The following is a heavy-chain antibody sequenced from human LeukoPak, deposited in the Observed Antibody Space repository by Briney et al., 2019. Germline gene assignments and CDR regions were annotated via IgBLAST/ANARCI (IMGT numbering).Heavy chain of an antibody. CDR1: GYTFTGYY. J-gene: IGHJ4*02. D-gene: IGHD3-10*01. CDR2: INPNSGGT. V-gene: IGHV1-2*02. Sequence: ASVKVSCKASGYTFTGYYMHWVRQAPGQGLEWMGWINPNSGGTNYAQKFQGRVTMTRDTSISTAYMELSRLRSDDTAVYYCARWGIRGGPAVVYFDYWGQGTPVTVSS. CDR3: ARWGIRGGPAVVYFDY.